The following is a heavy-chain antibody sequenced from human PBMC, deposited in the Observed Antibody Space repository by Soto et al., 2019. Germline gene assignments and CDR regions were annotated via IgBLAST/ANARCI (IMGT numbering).Heavy chain of an antibody. V-gene: IGHV4-59*12. J-gene: IGHJ6*02. CDR1: GGSISSYY. CDR2: IYYSGST. CDR3: ARLRLGSIVLVTAAAPPDYYYYGMAV. D-gene: IGHD2-2*01. Sequence: SETLSLTCTVSGGSISSYYWSWIRQPPGKGLEWIGYIYYSGSTNYNPSLKSRVTISVDTSKNQFSLKLSSVTAADTAVYYCARLRLGSIVLVTAAAPPDYYYYGMAVWGQGTTVTVSS.